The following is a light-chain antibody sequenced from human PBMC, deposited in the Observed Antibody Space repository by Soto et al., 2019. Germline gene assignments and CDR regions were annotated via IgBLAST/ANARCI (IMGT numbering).Light chain of an antibody. CDR2: AAS. CDR3: QQVNNYPLT. V-gene: IGKV1-5*01. CDR1: QSISSW. J-gene: IGKJ4*01. Sequence: DIQMTQSPSTLSASVGDRVTITCRASQSISSWLAWYQQKPGKAPKLLIYAASTLQSGVPSRFSGSESGTDFTLTISSLQPEDFGTYYCQQVNNYPLTFGGGTKVEIK.